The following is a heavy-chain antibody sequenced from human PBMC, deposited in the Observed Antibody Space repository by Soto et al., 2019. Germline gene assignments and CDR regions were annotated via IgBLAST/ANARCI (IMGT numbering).Heavy chain of an antibody. D-gene: IGHD6-13*01. Sequence: EESVTISCKGSCFSFTNYWIIWVFQMPGKGLEWMGNIDPVDSYANYSPSFQGHVTFSVDTSISTAYLQWSSLKASDTAMYFCARIESIARNWFDPWGQGTMVTASS. CDR2: IDPVDSYA. V-gene: IGHV5-10-1*01. CDR1: CFSFTNYW. J-gene: IGHJ5*02. CDR3: ARIESIARNWFDP.